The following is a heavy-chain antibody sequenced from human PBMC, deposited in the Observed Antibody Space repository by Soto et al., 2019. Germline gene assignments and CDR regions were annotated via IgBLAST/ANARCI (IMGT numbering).Heavy chain of an antibody. V-gene: IGHV4-31*03. Sequence: PSETLSLTCTVSGGSTSSGGYYWSWIRQHPGKGLEWIGYIYYSGSTYYNPSLKSRVTISVDTSKNQFSLKLSSVTAADTAVYYCARDRDSSGYYGDLGYWGQGTLVTVSS. D-gene: IGHD3-22*01. CDR1: GGSTSSGGYY. CDR2: IYYSGST. J-gene: IGHJ4*02. CDR3: ARDRDSSGYYGDLGY.